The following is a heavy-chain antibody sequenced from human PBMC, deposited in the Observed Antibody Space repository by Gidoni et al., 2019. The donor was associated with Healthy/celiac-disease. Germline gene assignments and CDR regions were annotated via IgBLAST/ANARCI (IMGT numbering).Heavy chain of an antibody. D-gene: IGHD6-19*01. CDR1: GDSVSSNSAA. CDR2: TYYRSKWYN. Sequence: QVQLQQSGPGLVKPSPTLSLTCAISGDSVSSNSAAWNWIRQSPSRGLEWLGRTYYRSKWYNDYAVSVKSRITINPDTSKNQFSLQLNSVTPEDTAVYYCAREVAVAGTIYYYYMDVWGKGTTVTVSS. CDR3: AREVAVAGTIYYYYMDV. J-gene: IGHJ6*03. V-gene: IGHV6-1*01.